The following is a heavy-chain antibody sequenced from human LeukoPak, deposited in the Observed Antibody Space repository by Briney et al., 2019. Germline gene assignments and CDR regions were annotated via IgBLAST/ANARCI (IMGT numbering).Heavy chain of an antibody. CDR2: ISYDGSNK. D-gene: IGHD1-1*01. CDR1: GFTFSSYA. J-gene: IGHJ4*02. CDR3: AGGRMRTDFDY. Sequence: GGSLRLSCAASGFTFSSYAMHWVRQAPGKGLEWVAVISYDGSNKYYADSVKGRFTISRDNSKNTLYLQMNSLRPEDTAVYYCAGGRMRTDFDYWGQGTLVTVSS. V-gene: IGHV3-30*04.